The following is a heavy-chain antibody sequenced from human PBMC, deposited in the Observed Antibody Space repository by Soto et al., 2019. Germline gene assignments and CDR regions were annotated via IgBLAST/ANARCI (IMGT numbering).Heavy chain of an antibody. CDR3: ARAPRMAVAGTGAAFDI. CDR2: IIPIFGTA. D-gene: IGHD6-19*01. J-gene: IGHJ3*02. Sequence: QVQLVQSGAEVKKPGSSVKVSCKASGGTFSSYAISWVRQAPGQGLEWMGGIIPIFGTANYAQKFQGRVTITADESTSTAYMELSSLRSKDTAVYYCARAPRMAVAGTGAAFDIWGQGTMVTVSS. CDR1: GGTFSSYA. V-gene: IGHV1-69*01.